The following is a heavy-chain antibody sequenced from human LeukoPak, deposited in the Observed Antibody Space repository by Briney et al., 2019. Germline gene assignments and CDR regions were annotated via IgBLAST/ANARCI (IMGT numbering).Heavy chain of an antibody. J-gene: IGHJ4*02. CDR3: AKPDTYYYDSSGYYY. CDR1: GFTFSSYA. V-gene: IGHV3-23*01. Sequence: GGSLRLSCAASGFTFSSYAMSWVRQAPGKGLEWVSAIGGSGGSTYYADSVKGRFTISRDNSKNTLYLQMNSLRAEDTAVYYCAKPDTYYYDSSGYYYWGQGTLVTVSS. CDR2: IGGSGGST. D-gene: IGHD3-22*01.